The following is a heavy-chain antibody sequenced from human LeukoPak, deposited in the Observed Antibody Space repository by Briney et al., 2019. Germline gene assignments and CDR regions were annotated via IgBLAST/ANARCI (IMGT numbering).Heavy chain of an antibody. CDR1: GFKFDDYW. CDR2: IKQDGSEK. Sequence: PGGSLRLSCAASGFKFDDYWMNWVRQTPGKGLEWVAIIKQDGSEKFYVDSVKGRFIISRDNVESSLSLQMNSVRAEDAGVYYCVTGRGDLWGQGTLVTVSS. V-gene: IGHV3-7*01. CDR3: VTGRGDL. J-gene: IGHJ5*02.